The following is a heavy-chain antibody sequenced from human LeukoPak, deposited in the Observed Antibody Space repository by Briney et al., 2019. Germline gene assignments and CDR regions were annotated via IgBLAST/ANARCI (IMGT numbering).Heavy chain of an antibody. V-gene: IGHV1-2*02. CDR2: INPNSGGT. J-gene: IGHJ3*02. CDR1: GYTFTGYD. CDR3: ARDPYGGNGHDAFDI. D-gene: IGHD4-23*01. Sequence: ASVKVSCKASGYTFTGYDMHWVRQAPGQGLEWMGWINPNSGGTNYAQKFQGRVTMTRDTSISTAYMELSRLRSDDTAVYYCARDPYGGNGHDAFDIWGQGTMVTVSS.